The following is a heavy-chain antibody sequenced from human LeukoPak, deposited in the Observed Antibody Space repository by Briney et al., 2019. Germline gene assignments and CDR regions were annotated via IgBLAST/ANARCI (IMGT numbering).Heavy chain of an antibody. CDR3: AREMMGPGEAFDI. Sequence: PGGSLRLSCAASGFTFSSYDMHWVRQATGKGLEWVSAIGTAGHTYYPDSVKGRFTISRENAKNSFYLQMNSLRAGGTAVYYCAREMMGPGEAFDIWGQGTMVTVSS. CDR2: IGTAGHT. CDR1: GFTFSSYD. J-gene: IGHJ3*02. V-gene: IGHV3-13*04. D-gene: IGHD3-16*01.